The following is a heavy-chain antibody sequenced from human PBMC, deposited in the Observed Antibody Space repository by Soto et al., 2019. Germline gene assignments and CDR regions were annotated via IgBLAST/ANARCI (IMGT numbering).Heavy chain of an antibody. CDR2: MYHSGST. D-gene: IGHD3-9*01. Sequence: SETLSLTCAVSGGSISSGGYSWSWIRQPPGKGLEWIGYMYHSGSTYYNPSLKSRVNLSIDRSKNQFSLKLSSVTAADTAVYYCARSLSVRLVLDYWGQGTLVTVSS. CDR3: ARSLSVRLVLDY. V-gene: IGHV4-30-2*01. J-gene: IGHJ4*02. CDR1: GGSISSGGYS.